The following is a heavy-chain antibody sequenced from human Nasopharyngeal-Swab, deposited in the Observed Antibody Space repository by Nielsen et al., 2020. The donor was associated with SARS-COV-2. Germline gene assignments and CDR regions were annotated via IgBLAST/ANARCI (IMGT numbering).Heavy chain of an antibody. V-gene: IGHV3-66*01. D-gene: IGHD3-10*01. Sequence: GESLKISCAASGFTVSSNYMSWVRQAPGKGLEWVSVIYSGGSTYYADSVKGRFTISRDNSKNTLYLQMNSLRAEDTAVYYCARVYYDSGSSWGQGTLVTVSS. J-gene: IGHJ4*02. CDR1: GFTVSSNY. CDR2: IYSGGST. CDR3: ARVYYDSGSS.